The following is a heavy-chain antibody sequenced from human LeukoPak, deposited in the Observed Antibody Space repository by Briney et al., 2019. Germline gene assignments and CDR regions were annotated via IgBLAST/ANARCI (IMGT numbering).Heavy chain of an antibody. Sequence: SETLSLTCAVYGGSLSGYYWSWIRQPPGKGLEWIGEINHSGSTNYNLSLKSRVTISVDTSKNQFSLKLSSVTAADTALYYCAKNSHWGYGSGSSFDYWGQGTLVTVSS. J-gene: IGHJ4*02. CDR1: GGSLSGYY. CDR3: AKNSHWGYGSGSSFDY. D-gene: IGHD3-10*01. CDR2: INHSGST. V-gene: IGHV4-34*01.